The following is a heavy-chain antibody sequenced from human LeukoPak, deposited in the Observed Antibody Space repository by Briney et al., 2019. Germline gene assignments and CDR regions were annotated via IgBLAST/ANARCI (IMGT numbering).Heavy chain of an antibody. CDR2: ISSSSSYI. D-gene: IGHD6-13*01. CDR1: GFTFSSYG. J-gene: IGHJ6*02. V-gene: IGHV3-21*01. CDR3: AREPGTSYYYGMDV. Sequence: PGGSLRLSCAASGFTFSSYGMNWVRQAPGKGLEWVSSISSSSSYIYYADSVKGRFTISRDNAKNSLYLQMNSLRAEDTAVYYCAREPGTSYYYGMDVWGQGTTVTVSS.